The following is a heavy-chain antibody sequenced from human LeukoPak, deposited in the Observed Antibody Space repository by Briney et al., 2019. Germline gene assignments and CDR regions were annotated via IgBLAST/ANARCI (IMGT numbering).Heavy chain of an antibody. CDR2: VSAYNGNT. D-gene: IGHD1-7*01. CDR3: ARSYGWNYLPDAFDI. V-gene: IGHV1-18*01. J-gene: IGHJ3*02. CDR1: GYTFTSYG. Sequence: VSVKVSCKASGYTFTSYGISWVRQAPGQGLEWMGWVSAYNGNTNYAQKLQGRVTMTTDTSTSTAYMELRSLRSDDTAVYYCARSYGWNYLPDAFDIWGQGTMVTVSS.